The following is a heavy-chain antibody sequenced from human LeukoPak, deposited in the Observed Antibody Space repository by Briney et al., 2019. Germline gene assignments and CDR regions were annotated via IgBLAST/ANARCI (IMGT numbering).Heavy chain of an antibody. V-gene: IGHV4-59*01. J-gene: IGHJ4*02. CDR2: IYYSGST. CDR1: GGSFSGYY. D-gene: IGHD4-17*01. Sequence: KPSETLSLTCAVYGGSFSGYYWSWIRQPPGKGLEWIGYIYYSGSTNYNPSLKSRVTISVDTSKNQFSLKLSSVTAADTAVYYCARGIEDYGDYAFGYWGQGTLVTVSS. CDR3: ARGIEDYGDYAFGY.